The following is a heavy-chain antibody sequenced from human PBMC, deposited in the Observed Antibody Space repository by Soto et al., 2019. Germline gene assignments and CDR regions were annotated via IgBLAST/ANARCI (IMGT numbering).Heavy chain of an antibody. CDR1: GYTFTGYY. D-gene: IGHD2-2*01. Sequence: RASVKVSCKASGYTFTGYYMHWVRQAPGQGLEWMGWINPNSGGTNYAQKFQGWVTMTRDTSISTAYMELSRLRSDDTAVYYCARAKNWYQGIDVWGQGTTVTVSS. J-gene: IGHJ6*02. CDR3: ARAKNWYQGIDV. V-gene: IGHV1-2*04. CDR2: INPNSGGT.